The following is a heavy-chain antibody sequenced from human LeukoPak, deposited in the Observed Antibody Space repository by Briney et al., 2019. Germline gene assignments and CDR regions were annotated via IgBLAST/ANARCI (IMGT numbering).Heavy chain of an antibody. J-gene: IGHJ5*02. CDR1: GGSIGSHY. Sequence: SETLSLTCTVSGGSIGSHYWTWIRQTPGKGLEWIGYVYDIGSTKYNPSLKSRVTISVDTSKNQFSLKLSSVTAADTAVYYCARVQTVVRKNWFDPWGQGTLVTVSS. CDR3: ARVQTVVRKNWFDP. D-gene: IGHD4-23*01. CDR2: VYDIGST. V-gene: IGHV4-59*08.